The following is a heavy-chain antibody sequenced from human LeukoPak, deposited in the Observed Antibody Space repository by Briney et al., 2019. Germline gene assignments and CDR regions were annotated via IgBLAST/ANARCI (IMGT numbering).Heavy chain of an antibody. V-gene: IGHV4-59*08. CDR3: AGGFIVGATRGWFDP. CDR2: MKYSGTT. J-gene: IGHJ5*02. D-gene: IGHD1-26*01. CDR1: GVTITRYY. Sequence: SETLSLTCSVSGVTITRYYWGWIRQSPGRGLEWIAYMKYSGTTNSNPSLQSPVTMSIDASRAQFSLNLSSVTAADTAVYYCAGGFIVGATRGWFDPWGQGTLVTVSS.